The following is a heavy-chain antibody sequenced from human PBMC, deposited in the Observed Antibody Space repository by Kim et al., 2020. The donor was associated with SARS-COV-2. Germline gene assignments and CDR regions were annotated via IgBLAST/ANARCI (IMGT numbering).Heavy chain of an antibody. CDR1: GGTFSSYA. V-gene: IGHV1-69*13. CDR3: ARGGGAYCSSTSCYSVSRINWYFDL. Sequence: SVKVSCKASGGTFSSYAISWVRQAPGQGLEWMGGIIPIFGTANYAQKFQGRVTITADESTSTAYMELSSLRSEDTAVYYCARGGGAYCSSTSCYSVSRINWYFDLWGRGTLVTVSS. D-gene: IGHD2-2*01. CDR2: IIPIFGTA. J-gene: IGHJ2*01.